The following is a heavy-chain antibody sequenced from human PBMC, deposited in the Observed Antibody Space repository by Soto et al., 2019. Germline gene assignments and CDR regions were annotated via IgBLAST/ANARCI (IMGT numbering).Heavy chain of an antibody. V-gene: IGHV3-11*01. D-gene: IGHD6-13*01. CDR2: ISGSGSTI. Sequence: GGSLRLSCAVSGFTFSDYYMSWFRQAPGKGLEWVSYISGSGSTIHDADSVKGRFTISRDNAKNSLYLQMNSLRAEDTAVYYCARVGSIAAAGTPDYWGQGTLVTVS. J-gene: IGHJ4*02. CDR1: GFTFSDYY. CDR3: ARVGSIAAAGTPDY.